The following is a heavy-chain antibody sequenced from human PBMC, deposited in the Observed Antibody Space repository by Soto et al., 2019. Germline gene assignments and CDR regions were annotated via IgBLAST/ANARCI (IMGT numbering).Heavy chain of an antibody. CDR1: GYTFNIYG. CDR3: ARAVGYSYAFDI. D-gene: IGHD2-15*01. CDR2: ISPYNGNT. Sequence: GASVKVSCKASGYTFNIYGINWLRQAPGQGLEWMGWISPYNGNTNYAQNLQGRVTMTTDTSTSTAYMELRSLRSDDTAVYYCARAVGYSYAFDIWGQGTMVTVSS. J-gene: IGHJ3*02. V-gene: IGHV1-18*01.